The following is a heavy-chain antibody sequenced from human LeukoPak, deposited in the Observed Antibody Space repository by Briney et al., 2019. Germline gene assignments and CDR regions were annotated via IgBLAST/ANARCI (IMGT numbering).Heavy chain of an antibody. CDR3: ARGPHYCSGGSCYPDAFDI. CDR2: MNPNSGNT. D-gene: IGHD2-15*01. V-gene: IGHV1-8*03. CDR1: GYTFTGYY. Sequence: ASVKVSCKASGYTFTGYYMHWVRQAPGQGLEWMGWMNPNSGNTGYAQKFQGRVTITRNTSISTAYMELSSLRSEDTAVYYCARGPHYCSGGSCYPDAFDIWGQGTMVTVSS. J-gene: IGHJ3*02.